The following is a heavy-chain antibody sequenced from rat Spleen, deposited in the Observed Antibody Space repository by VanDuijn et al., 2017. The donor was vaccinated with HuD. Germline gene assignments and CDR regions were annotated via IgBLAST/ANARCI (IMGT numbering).Heavy chain of an antibody. J-gene: IGHJ2*01. CDR2: ISYDGSRT. CDR3: ARGGFFRH. D-gene: IGHD1-6*01. CDR1: GFTFSDFY. Sequence: EVQLVESDGGLVQPGRSLKLSCATSGFTFSDFYMAWVRQAPTKGLEWVATISYDGSRTYYRDSVKGRFTISRDTAQNTLYLQMNSLRSEDTATYYCARGGFFRHWGQGVMITVSS. V-gene: IGHV5-29*01.